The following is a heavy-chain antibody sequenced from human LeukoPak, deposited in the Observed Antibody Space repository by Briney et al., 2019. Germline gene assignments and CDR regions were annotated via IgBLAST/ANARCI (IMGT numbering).Heavy chain of an antibody. CDR3: ARVLPGGSGSPDY. J-gene: IGHJ4*02. V-gene: IGHV4-59*01. D-gene: IGHD3-10*01. CDR1: GGSISSFF. CDR2: IYSSGTT. Sequence: SETLSLTCTVSGGSISSFFWSWIRQSPEKGLEWLGYIYSSGTTTYNPSLKSRVTISLDSSKNEFSLKLSSVTAADTAVYYCARVLPGGSGSPDYWGQGTLVTVSS.